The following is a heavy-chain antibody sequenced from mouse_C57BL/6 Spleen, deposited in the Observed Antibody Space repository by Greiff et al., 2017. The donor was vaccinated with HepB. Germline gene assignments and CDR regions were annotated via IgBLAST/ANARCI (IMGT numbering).Heavy chain of an antibody. CDR3: ARRTTGGAMDY. D-gene: IGHD1-1*01. V-gene: IGHV1-69*01. J-gene: IGHJ4*01. Sequence: QVQLKQPGAELVMPGASVKLSCKASGYTFTSYWMHWVKQRPGQGLEWIGEIDPSDSYTNYNQKFKGKSTLTVDKSSSTAYMQLSSLTSEDSAVYYCARRTTGGAMDYWGQGTSVTVSS. CDR2: IDPSDSYT. CDR1: GYTFTSYW.